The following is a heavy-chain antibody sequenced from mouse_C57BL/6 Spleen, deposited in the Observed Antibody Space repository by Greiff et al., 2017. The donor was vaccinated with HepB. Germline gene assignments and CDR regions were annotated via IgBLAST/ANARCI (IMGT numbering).Heavy chain of an antibody. CDR3: ARQNLNYFDY. CDR2: ISSGGSYT. V-gene: IGHV5-6*01. CDR1: GFTFSSYG. J-gene: IGHJ2*01. Sequence: EVQGVESGGDLVKPGGSLKLSCAASGFTFSSYGMSWVRQTPDKRLEWVATISSGGSYTYYPDSVKGRFTISRDNAKNTLYLQMSSLKSEDTAMYYCARQNLNYFDYWGQGTTLTVSS.